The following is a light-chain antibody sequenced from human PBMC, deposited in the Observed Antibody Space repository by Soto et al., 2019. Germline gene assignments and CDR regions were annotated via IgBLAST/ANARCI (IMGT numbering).Light chain of an antibody. V-gene: IGKV3-15*01. CDR2: GAS. CDR1: QSVRSN. J-gene: IGKJ5*01. Sequence: EIVMTQSPATLSVSPGERATLSCRASQSVRSNLAWYQQKPGQAPRLLIYGASTRATGIPARFSGSGSGTEFTLTISSLQSEDFAVYYCQQYHYWPPITFGQGTRLEI. CDR3: QQYHYWPPIT.